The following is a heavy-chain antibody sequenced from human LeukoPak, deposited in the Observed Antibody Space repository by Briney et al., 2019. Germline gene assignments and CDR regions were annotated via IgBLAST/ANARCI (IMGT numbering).Heavy chain of an antibody. CDR3: AKDSHDYGGDLDY. D-gene: IGHD4-23*01. Sequence: GGSLRLSCAASGFTFSNYAMSWVRQAPGKGLEWVSVISGSGGSTSYADSVKGRFTISRDNSKDILYLQMNSLRAEDTAVYYCAKDSHDYGGDLDYWGQGTLVTVSS. V-gene: IGHV3-23*01. CDR2: ISGSGGST. J-gene: IGHJ4*02. CDR1: GFTFSNYA.